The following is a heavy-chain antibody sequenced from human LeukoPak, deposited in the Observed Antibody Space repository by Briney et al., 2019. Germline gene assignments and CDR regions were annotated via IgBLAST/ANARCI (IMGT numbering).Heavy chain of an antibody. Sequence: GASVKVSCKASGYTFTGYYMHWVRQAPGQGLEWMGWINPNSGGTNYAQKFQGRVTMTRDTSISTAYMELSRLRSDDTAVYYCARVFTEMATILSMQLGKLHFDYWGQGTLVTVSS. J-gene: IGHJ4*02. CDR1: GYTFTGYY. CDR3: ARVFTEMATILSMQLGKLHFDY. D-gene: IGHD5-24*01. CDR2: INPNSGGT. V-gene: IGHV1-2*02.